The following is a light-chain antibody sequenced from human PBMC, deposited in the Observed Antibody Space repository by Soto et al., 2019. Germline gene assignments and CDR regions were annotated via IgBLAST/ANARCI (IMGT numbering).Light chain of an antibody. CDR3: QQYDDWPRT. V-gene: IGKV3-15*01. J-gene: IGKJ1*01. CDR1: QSVSSN. CDR2: GAA. Sequence: EIVMTQSPATLSVSPGERATLSCRASQSVSSNLAWYQQKTGQAPRLLVYGAANRATGIPARFSACGSGTEFTLSISGLQSEDFAVYYCQQYDDWPRTFGQGTKVEIK.